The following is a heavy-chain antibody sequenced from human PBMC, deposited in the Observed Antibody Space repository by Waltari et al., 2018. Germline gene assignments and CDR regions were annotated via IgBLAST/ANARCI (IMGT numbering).Heavy chain of an antibody. Sequence: EEYLVESGGGLVQPGGSLRLSCAASGVIFNNYWMSWVRQAPGKGLEWGANIKGDESEKYYVDAAKGRFTISRDNARSSLYLQMNSLTDDDTAIYYCARYNWNYAFASWGQGTLVIVSS. CDR2: IKGDESEK. D-gene: IGHD1-7*01. CDR3: ARYNWNYAFAS. V-gene: IGHV3-7*01. CDR1: GVIFNNYW. J-gene: IGHJ4*02.